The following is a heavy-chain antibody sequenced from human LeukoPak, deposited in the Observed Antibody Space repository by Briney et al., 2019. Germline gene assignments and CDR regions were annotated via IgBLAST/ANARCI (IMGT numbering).Heavy chain of an antibody. CDR3: AQDSSGYSYGWFDP. D-gene: IGHD3-22*01. CDR1: GFTFRSYA. J-gene: IGHJ5*02. Sequence: GGSLRLSCADSGFTFRSYAMHWVRQAPGKGLEWVAVISYDERNKYYADSVKGRFTISRDNSRNTLYLQMNSLRAEDTALYYCAQDSSGYSYGWFDPWGQGTLVTVSS. CDR2: ISYDERNK. V-gene: IGHV3-30-3*02.